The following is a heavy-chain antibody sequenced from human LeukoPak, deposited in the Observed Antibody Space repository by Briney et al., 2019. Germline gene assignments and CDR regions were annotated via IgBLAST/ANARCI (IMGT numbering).Heavy chain of an antibody. V-gene: IGHV1-2*02. CDR3: ARPRVVAATTSHAAFDI. Sequence: ASVKVSCKASGYTFTGYYMHWVRQAPGQGLEWMGWINPNSGRTNYAQKFQGRVTMTGDTSISTAYMELTRLTSDDTAVYYCARPRVVAATTSHAAFDIWGQGTMVTVSS. J-gene: IGHJ3*02. D-gene: IGHD2-15*01. CDR1: GYTFTGYY. CDR2: INPNSGRT.